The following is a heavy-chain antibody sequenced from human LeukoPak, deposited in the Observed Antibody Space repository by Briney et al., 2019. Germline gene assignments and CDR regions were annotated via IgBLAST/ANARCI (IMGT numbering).Heavy chain of an antibody. CDR1: GGSISSSSYY. D-gene: IGHD3-10*01. Sequence: PSETLSLTCTVSGGSISSSSYYWGWIRQPPGKGLEWMGIIYYSGSTYYNPSLKSRVTISVDTSKNQFSLKLSSVTAADTAVYYCARREGYYYGSGNAFDIWGQGTMVTVSS. V-gene: IGHV4-39*01. CDR2: IYYSGST. CDR3: ARREGYYYGSGNAFDI. J-gene: IGHJ3*02.